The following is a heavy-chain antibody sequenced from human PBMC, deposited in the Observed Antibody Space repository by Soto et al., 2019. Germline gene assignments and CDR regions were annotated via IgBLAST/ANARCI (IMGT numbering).Heavy chain of an antibody. CDR1: GFTFSSYG. CDR2: ISYDGSNK. V-gene: IGHV3-30*03. CDR3: ATDYYSNL. J-gene: IGHJ5*02. D-gene: IGHD4-4*01. Sequence: GGSLRLSCAASGFTFSSYGMHWVRQAPGKGLEWVAVISYDGSNKYYADSVKGRFTISRDNSKNTLYLQMNSLRAEDTAVYYCATDYYSNLWGQGTLVTVSS.